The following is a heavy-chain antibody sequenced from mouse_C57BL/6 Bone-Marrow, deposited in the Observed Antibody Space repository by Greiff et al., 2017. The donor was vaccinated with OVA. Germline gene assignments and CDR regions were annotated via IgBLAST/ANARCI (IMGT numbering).Heavy chain of an antibody. Sequence: VQVVESGPGLVQPSQSLSITCPVSGFSFTSYGVHWVRQSPGKGLEWLGVIWSGGSTDYNAAFISRLSISKDNSNSQVFFKMNSLQADDTAIYYWDRSHEDYYWYFDVWGTGTTVTVSS. CDR2: IWSGGST. D-gene: IGHD2-4*01. V-gene: IGHV2-2*01. CDR3: DRSHEDYYWYFDV. CDR1: GFSFTSYG. J-gene: IGHJ1*03.